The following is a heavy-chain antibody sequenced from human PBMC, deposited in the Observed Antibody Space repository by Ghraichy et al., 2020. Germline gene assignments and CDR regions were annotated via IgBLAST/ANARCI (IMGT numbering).Heavy chain of an antibody. J-gene: IGHJ5*02. CDR3: ARAGGLVVPAATYNWFDP. V-gene: IGHV3-33*01. CDR1: GFTFSSYG. CDR2: IWYDGSNK. Sequence: GGSLRLSCAASGFTFSSYGMHWVRQAPGKGLEWVAVIWYDGSNKYYADSVKGRFTISRDNSKNTLYLQMNSLRAEDTAVYYCARAGGLVVPAATYNWFDPWGQGTLVTVSS. D-gene: IGHD2-2*01.